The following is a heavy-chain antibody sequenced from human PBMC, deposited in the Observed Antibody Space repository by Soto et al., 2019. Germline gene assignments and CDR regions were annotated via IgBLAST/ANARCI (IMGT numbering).Heavy chain of an antibody. J-gene: IGHJ3*02. CDR2: IIPIVGTA. Sequence: QVHLVQSGAEVKKPGSSVKVSCKASGGTFSRYAISWVRQAPGQGLEWMGGIIPIVGTANYAQKCQGRVTITADESTSTAYMDVSSIRSADTAVYYSAREVYHFVSDYYDSSGYQSDAFAIWGQGTMVTESS. CDR3: AREVYHFVSDYYDSSGYQSDAFAI. V-gene: IGHV1-69*01. CDR1: GGTFSRYA. D-gene: IGHD3-22*01.